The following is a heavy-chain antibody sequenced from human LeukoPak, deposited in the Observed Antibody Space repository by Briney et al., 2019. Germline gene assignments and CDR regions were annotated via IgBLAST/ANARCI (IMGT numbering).Heavy chain of an antibody. V-gene: IGHV4-34*01. CDR3: ARWDTDSFFDC. J-gene: IGHJ4*02. CDR1: GGSFSGYY. D-gene: IGHD5-18*01. Sequence: SETLSLTCAVYGGSFSGYYWTWIRQPPGKGLEWIGEINHSGSTNYNPSLKSRVTISVDTSKNQFSLKLSSVTVADTAVFYCARWDTDSFFDCWGRGRLVTVSS. CDR2: INHSGST.